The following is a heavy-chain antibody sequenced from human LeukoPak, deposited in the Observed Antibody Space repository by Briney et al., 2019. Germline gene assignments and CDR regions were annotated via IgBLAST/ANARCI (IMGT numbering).Heavy chain of an antibody. CDR3: AASRKHYYDSSGYSY. Sequence: SETLSLTCTVSGGSIRSYYWSWIRQPPGKGLEWIGYIYYSGSTNYNPSLKSRVTISVDTSKNQFSLKLSSVTAADTAVYYCAASRKHYYDSSGYSYWGQGTLVTVSS. D-gene: IGHD3-22*01. CDR1: GGSIRSYY. J-gene: IGHJ4*02. CDR2: IYYSGST. V-gene: IGHV4-59*12.